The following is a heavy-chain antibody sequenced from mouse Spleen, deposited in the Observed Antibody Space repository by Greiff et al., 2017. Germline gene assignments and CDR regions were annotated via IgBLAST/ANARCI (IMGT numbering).Heavy chain of an antibody. Sequence: VQLQQSGPVLVKPGASVKMSCKASGYTFTDYYMNWVKQSHGKSLEWIGVINPYNGGTSYNQKFKGKATLNVDKSSSTAYMELNSLTSEDSAVYYCARRGYDYDVDYFDYWGQGTTLTVSS. D-gene: IGHD2-4*01. CDR3: ARRGYDYDVDYFDY. V-gene: IGHV1-19*01. CDR2: INPYNGGT. CDR1: GYTFTDYY. J-gene: IGHJ2*01.